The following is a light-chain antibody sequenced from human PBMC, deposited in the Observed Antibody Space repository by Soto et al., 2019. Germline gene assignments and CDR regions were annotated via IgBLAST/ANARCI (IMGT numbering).Light chain of an antibody. V-gene: IGKV1-5*03. J-gene: IGKJ1*01. CDR2: KAS. Sequence: DIQMTQSPSTLSGSVGDRVTITCRASQTISSWLAWYQQKPGKAPKLLIYKASTLKSGVPSRFSGSGSGTEFTLTISSLKPDDFATYYCQHYNSYSEAFGQWTKVELK. CDR3: QHYNSYSEA. CDR1: QTISSW.